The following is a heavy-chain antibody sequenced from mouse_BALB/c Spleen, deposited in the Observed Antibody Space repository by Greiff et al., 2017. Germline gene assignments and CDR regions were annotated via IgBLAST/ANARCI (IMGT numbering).Heavy chain of an antibody. V-gene: IGHV2-2*02. Sequence: VQLQQSGPGLVQPSQSLSITCTVSGFSLTSYGVHWVRQSPGKGLEWLGVIWSGGSTDYNAAFISRLSISKDNSKSQVFFKMNSLQANDTAIYYCARPYRYDGSWFAYWGQGTLVTVSA. CDR2: IWSGGST. J-gene: IGHJ3*01. CDR1: GFSLTSYG. CDR3: ARPYRYDGSWFAY. D-gene: IGHD2-14*01.